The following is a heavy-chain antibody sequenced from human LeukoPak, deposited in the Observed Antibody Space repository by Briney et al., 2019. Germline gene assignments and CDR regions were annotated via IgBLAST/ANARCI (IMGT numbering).Heavy chain of an antibody. Sequence: GGSLRLSCAASGFTFRSYAMSWVRQAPGKGLEWVSTISGSGDSTYYADSVKGRFTISRDNSKNTLYLQMNSLRAEDTAVSYCARDGHYDILTGYYRYFDYWGQGTLVTVSS. V-gene: IGHV3-23*01. CDR3: ARDGHYDILTGYYRYFDY. CDR2: ISGSGDST. D-gene: IGHD3-9*01. J-gene: IGHJ4*02. CDR1: GFTFRSYA.